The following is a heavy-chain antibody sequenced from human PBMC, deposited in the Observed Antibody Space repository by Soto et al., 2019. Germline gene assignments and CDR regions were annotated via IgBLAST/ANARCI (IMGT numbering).Heavy chain of an antibody. CDR1: GYAFTTYG. D-gene: IGHD1-1*01. J-gene: IGHJ4*02. V-gene: IGHV1-18*01. CDR2: ISALNGNT. CDR3: ARGRYGYY. Sequence: QVHLVQSGAEVKKPGASVKVSCKGSGYAFTTYGITWVRQAPGQGLEWMGWISALNGNTNYAQKLQGRVTVTRDTSMSRAYMELRSLRSNGTAVYYFARGRYGYYWGQGALVTVSS.